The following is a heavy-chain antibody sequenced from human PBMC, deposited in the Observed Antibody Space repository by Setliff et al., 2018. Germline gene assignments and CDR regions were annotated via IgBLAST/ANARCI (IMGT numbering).Heavy chain of an antibody. CDR2: INACNGNT. J-gene: IGHJ5*02. CDR3: ARDTYIGDFWSGYYIQGRFDP. D-gene: IGHD3-3*01. Sequence: ASVQVSFKASGYTFTNYAIHWVRQAPGQRIEGMGWINACNGNTKYSQQFQGRVTINRDTSASTAYMELSSLRSEDTALYYCARDTYIGDFWSGYYIQGRFDPWGQGTLVTVSS. CDR1: GYTFTNYA. V-gene: IGHV1-3*01.